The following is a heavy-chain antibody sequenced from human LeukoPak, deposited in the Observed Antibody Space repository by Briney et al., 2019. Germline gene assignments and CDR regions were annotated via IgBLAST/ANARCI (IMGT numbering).Heavy chain of an antibody. CDR1: GGSISSSSYY. V-gene: IGHV4-39*01. CDR3: AMQTYNWNYGFGSKKIDY. Sequence: PSETLSLTCTVSGGSISSSSYYWGWIRQPPGKGLEWIGSIYYSGSTYYNPSLKSRVTISVDTSKNQFSLKLSSVTAADTAVYYCAMQTYNWNYGFGSKKIDYWGQGTLVTVSS. J-gene: IGHJ4*02. CDR2: IYYSGST. D-gene: IGHD1-7*01.